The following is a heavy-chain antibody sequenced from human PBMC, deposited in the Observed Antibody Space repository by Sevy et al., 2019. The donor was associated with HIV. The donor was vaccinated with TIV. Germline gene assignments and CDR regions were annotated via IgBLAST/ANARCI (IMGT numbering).Heavy chain of an antibody. CDR1: GFTFSNYG. V-gene: IGHV3-30*02. D-gene: IGHD6-6*01. J-gene: IGHJ4*02. CDR3: AKDLTGRYTSSSGDFDY. Sequence: GGSLRLSCAASGFTFSNYGMHWVRQAPGKGLEWVALIRFDASTKYYKDSVKGRFTVSRDNAKNILYLQMNSLRPEDTAVYYCAKDLTGRYTSSSGDFDYWGQGTLVTLSS. CDR2: IRFDASTK.